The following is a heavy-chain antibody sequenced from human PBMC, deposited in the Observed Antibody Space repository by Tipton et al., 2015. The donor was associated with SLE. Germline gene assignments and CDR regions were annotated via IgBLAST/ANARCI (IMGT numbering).Heavy chain of an antibody. CDR3: ARFWNDEEAFDI. V-gene: IGHV4-61*01. D-gene: IGHD1-1*01. Sequence: TLSLTCTVSGGSVSSGSYYWSWNRQPPGKGLEWLGYIYYSGSTNYNPSLKSRVTISVDTSKNQFSLKLSSVTAADTAVYYCARFWNDEEAFDIWGQGTMVTVSS. J-gene: IGHJ3*02. CDR2: IYYSGST. CDR1: GGSVSSGSYY.